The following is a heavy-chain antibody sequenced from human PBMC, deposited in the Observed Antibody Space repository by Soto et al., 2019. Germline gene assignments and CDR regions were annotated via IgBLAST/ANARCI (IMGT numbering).Heavy chain of an antibody. D-gene: IGHD2-2*01. CDR2: IIPIFGTA. V-gene: IGHV1-69*13. CDR3: ARLIVVVTAALRDYYYYGMDV. CDR1: GGTFSSYA. Sequence: ASVKVSCKASGGTFSSYAISWVRQAPGQGLEWMGGIIPIFGTANYAQKFQGRVTITADESTSTAYMELSSLRSEDTAVYYCARLIVVVTAALRDYYYYGMDVWGQGTKVTFSS. J-gene: IGHJ6*02.